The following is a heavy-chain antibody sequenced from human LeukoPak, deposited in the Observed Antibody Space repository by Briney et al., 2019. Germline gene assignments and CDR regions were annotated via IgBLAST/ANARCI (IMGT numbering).Heavy chain of an antibody. D-gene: IGHD3-10*01. CDR3: ARGVDYYGV. Sequence: SETLSLTCAVSGDSISSRNWWSWVRQPPGKGLEWIGEIYYSGSTNYNPSLKSRVTISVDKSMKQFSLKLSSVTAADTAVYYCARGVDYYGVWGQGTLVTVSS. CDR1: GDSISSRNW. J-gene: IGHJ4*02. V-gene: IGHV4-4*02. CDR2: IYYSGST.